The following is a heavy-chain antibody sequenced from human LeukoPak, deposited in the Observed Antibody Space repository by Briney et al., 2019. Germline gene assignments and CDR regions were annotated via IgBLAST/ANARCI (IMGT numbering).Heavy chain of an antibody. CDR1: GGTFSSYS. Sequence: ASVKVSCMASGGTFSSYSISWVRQAPGQGLEWMGRIIPILVISNYAQKFQGRVTFTAEKSTRTAYMALSSLGSEARAVYYCASLFNREPFDYWGQGTLVTVSS. D-gene: IGHD1-14*01. J-gene: IGHJ4*02. CDR3: ASLFNREPFDY. V-gene: IGHV1-69*02. CDR2: IIPILVIS.